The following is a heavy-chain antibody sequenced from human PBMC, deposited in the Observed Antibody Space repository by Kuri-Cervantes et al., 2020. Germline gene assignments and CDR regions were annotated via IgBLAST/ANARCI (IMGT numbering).Heavy chain of an antibody. J-gene: IGHJ3*02. V-gene: IGHV3-48*02. CDR3: AKAGHYGDNNAFDI. CDR1: GFTFSSYS. Sequence: GESLKISCAASGFTFSSYSMNWVRQAPGKGLEWVSYISSSSSTIYYADSVKGRFTISRDNAKNSLYLQMNSLRDEDTAVYYCAKAGHYGDNNAFDIWGQGTMVTVSS. D-gene: IGHD4-17*01. CDR2: ISSSSSTI.